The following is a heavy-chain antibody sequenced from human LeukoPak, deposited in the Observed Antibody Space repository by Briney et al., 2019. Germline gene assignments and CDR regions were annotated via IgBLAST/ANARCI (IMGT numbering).Heavy chain of an antibody. CDR2: IKQDGSEK. CDR3: ARDPVAARPNYYYMDV. CDR1: GFTFSSYW. J-gene: IGHJ6*03. D-gene: IGHD6-6*01. Sequence: GGSLRLSCAASGFTFSSYWMSWVRQAPGKGLEWVANIKQDGSEKYYVDSVKGRFTISRDNAKNSLYLQMNSLRAEDTAEYYCARDPVAARPNYYYMDVWGKGTTVTVSS. V-gene: IGHV3-7*01.